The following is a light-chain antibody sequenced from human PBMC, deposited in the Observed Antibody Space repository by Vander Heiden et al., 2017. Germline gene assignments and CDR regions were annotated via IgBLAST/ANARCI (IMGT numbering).Light chain of an antibody. Sequence: VVPTHSPVTLSFSPQERDPFPCTASQSLTSGYLAWCQQKPGKAPRLVISGTSSGATGIPDRFYGSGSGTDFTLTISRLGPEDSAVYYCQHYGGSPLFTFGPGTKVDIK. CDR3: QHYGGSPLFT. J-gene: IGKJ3*01. CDR2: GTS. V-gene: IGKV3-20*01. CDR1: QSLTSGY.